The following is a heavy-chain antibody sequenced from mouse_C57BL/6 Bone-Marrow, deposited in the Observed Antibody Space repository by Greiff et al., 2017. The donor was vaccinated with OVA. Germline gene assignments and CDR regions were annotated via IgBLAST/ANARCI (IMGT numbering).Heavy chain of an antibody. V-gene: IGHV1-81*01. CDR3: AKGTGSSWFAY. CDR1: GYTFTSYG. J-gene: IGHJ3*01. Sequence: QVQLQQSGAELARPGASVKLSCKASGYTFTSYGISWVKQRTGQGLEWIGEIYPRRGNTYYNEKFKGKATLTADKSSSTAYMELRSLTSEDSAVEFCAKGTGSSWFAYWGQGTLVTVSA. D-gene: IGHD4-1*01. CDR2: IYPRRGNT.